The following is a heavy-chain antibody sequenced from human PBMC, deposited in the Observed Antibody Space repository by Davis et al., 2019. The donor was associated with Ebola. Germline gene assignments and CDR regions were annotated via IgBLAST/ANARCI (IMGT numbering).Heavy chain of an antibody. V-gene: IGHV4-34*01. Sequence: MPSETLSLTCAVYGGSFSGYYWSWIRQPPGKGLEWIGEINHSGSTNYNPSLKSRVTISVDTYKNQFSLKLSSVTAADTAVYYCARGGRGYFGTRFSWYFDLWGRGTLVTVSS. CDR2: INHSGST. J-gene: IGHJ2*01. D-gene: IGHD3-9*01. CDR3: ARGGRGYFGTRFSWYFDL. CDR1: GGSFSGYY.